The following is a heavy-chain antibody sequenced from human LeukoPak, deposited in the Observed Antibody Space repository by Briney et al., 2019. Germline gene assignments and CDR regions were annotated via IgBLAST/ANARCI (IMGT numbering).Heavy chain of an antibody. CDR3: ARDRYDSSGYGINDY. CDR1: GGSISSSSYY. J-gene: IGHJ4*02. V-gene: IGHV4-39*07. D-gene: IGHD3-22*01. CDR2: IYYSGST. Sequence: SETLSLTCTVSGGSISSSSYYWGWIRQPPGKGLEWIGSIYYSGSTYYNPSLKSRVTISVDTSKNQFSLKLSSVTAADTAVYYCARDRYDSSGYGINDYWGQGTLVTVSS.